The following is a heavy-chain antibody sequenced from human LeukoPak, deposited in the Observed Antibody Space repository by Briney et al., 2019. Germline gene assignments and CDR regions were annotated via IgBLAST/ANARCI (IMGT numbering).Heavy chain of an antibody. CDR1: GYTFTGYY. CDR3: ARDKYDFWSGEYYYYMDV. Sequence: ASVKVSCKASGYTFTGYYMHWVRQAPGQGLEWMGWINPNSGGTNYARKFQGRVTMTRDTSISTAYMELSRLRSDDTAVYYCARDKYDFWSGEYYYYMDVWGKGTTVTVSS. V-gene: IGHV1-2*02. CDR2: INPNSGGT. D-gene: IGHD3-3*01. J-gene: IGHJ6*03.